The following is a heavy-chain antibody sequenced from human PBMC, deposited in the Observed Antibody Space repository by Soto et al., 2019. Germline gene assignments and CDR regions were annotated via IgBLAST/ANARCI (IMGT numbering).Heavy chain of an antibody. CDR3: ARGNPFKYAGFDV. CDR1: GYTFSDFD. D-gene: IGHD2-2*01. Sequence: QAHLEQSGAEVKRPGASVKVSCKASGYTFSDFDINWLRQASGQGPEWMGWMNAKSGDTFFAQRFQGKVNMTLDTSLSTASMEVGSLTSDDTAMYYCARGNPFKYAGFDVWGQGTTVAVSS. V-gene: IGHV1-8*01. CDR2: MNAKSGDT. J-gene: IGHJ6*02.